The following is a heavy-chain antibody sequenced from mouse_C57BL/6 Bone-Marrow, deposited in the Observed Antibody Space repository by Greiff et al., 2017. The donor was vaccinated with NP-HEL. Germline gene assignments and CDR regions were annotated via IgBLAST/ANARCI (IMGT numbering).Heavy chain of an antibody. Sequence: VQLQQSGAELVRPGASAKLSCTASGFNIKDDYMHWVKQRPEQGLEWIGWIDPENGDTEYASKFQGKATITADTSSNTAYLQLSSLTSEDTAVYYCTDSKGYAMDYWGQGTSVTVSS. CDR3: TDSKGYAMDY. CDR2: IDPENGDT. D-gene: IGHD2-5*01. J-gene: IGHJ4*01. CDR1: GFNIKDDY. V-gene: IGHV14-4*01.